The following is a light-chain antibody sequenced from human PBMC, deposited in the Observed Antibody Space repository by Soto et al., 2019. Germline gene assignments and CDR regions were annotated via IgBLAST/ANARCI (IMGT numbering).Light chain of an antibody. Sequence: QSALSEPASVCGCPGRSISISCTGIRSDVGGYNYVSWYEQHPGKAPKLLISEVSNRPSGVSNRFSGSKSGNTASLTISGLQAEDEADYFCISYTDFSGPYVFGTGTKLTVL. CDR1: RSDVGGYNY. CDR3: ISYTDFSGPYV. V-gene: IGLV2-14*01. J-gene: IGLJ1*01. CDR2: EVS.